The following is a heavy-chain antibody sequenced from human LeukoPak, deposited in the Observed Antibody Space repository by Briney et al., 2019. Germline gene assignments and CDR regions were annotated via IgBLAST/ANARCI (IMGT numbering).Heavy chain of an antibody. Sequence: GGSLRLSCAASGFTFSSYAMNWVRQAPGKGLEWVSAISASGGSTYYADSVKGRFSISRDNSKNTVYLQMNRLRAEDTAAYYCAKDLAYRSGWFLGAFDVWGQGTMVTVSS. CDR3: AKDLAYRSGWFLGAFDV. CDR1: GFTFSSYA. V-gene: IGHV3-23*01. J-gene: IGHJ3*01. D-gene: IGHD6-19*01. CDR2: ISASGGST.